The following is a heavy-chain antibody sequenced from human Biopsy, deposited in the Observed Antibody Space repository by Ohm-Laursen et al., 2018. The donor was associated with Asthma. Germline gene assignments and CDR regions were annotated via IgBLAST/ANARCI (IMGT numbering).Heavy chain of an antibody. Sequence: GSSVKVACTAAGDSFSNYAISWARQAPGQGLEWMGRNNTKSGGTNYAQKSQGRVTMTRDTSVNTAFIVLSRLRSDDTAVFYCARIKIITGAGTDRYLDLWGRGTLVTVSS. D-gene: IGHD1-20*01. J-gene: IGHJ2*01. CDR3: ARIKIITGAGTDRYLDL. CDR1: GDSFSNYA. CDR2: NNTKSGGT. V-gene: IGHV1-2*06.